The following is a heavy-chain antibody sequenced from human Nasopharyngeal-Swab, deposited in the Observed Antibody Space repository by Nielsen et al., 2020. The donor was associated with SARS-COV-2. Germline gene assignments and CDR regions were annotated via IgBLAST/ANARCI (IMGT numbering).Heavy chain of an antibody. J-gene: IGHJ4*02. Sequence: ASVKVSFMASGYTFTVYCIHWVREGPGQGLEWMGIINPSGGSTSYAQKFQGLVTMTRDTSTSTVYMELSSLRSEDTAVYYCAREMGYYGSGSYRPFDYWGQGTLVTVSS. CDR1: GYTFTVYC. CDR2: INPSGGST. D-gene: IGHD3-10*01. CDR3: AREMGYYGSGSYRPFDY. V-gene: IGHV1-46*01.